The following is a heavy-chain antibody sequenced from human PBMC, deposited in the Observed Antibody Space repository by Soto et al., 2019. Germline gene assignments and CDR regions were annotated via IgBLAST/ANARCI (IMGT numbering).Heavy chain of an antibody. V-gene: IGHV1-2*02. CDR2: INPNSGGT. J-gene: IGHJ5*02. CDR3: ARVGGSFSWGTTRNWSEP. D-gene: IGHD3-16*01. Sequence: ASVKVSCKASGYTFTGYYMHWVRQAPGQGLEWMGWINPNSGGTKYAQKFQGRVTMNRDTSISTAYMELSRLRSDDTAVYYCARVGGSFSWGTTRNWSEPLGQRTLVTGSS. CDR1: GYTFTGYY.